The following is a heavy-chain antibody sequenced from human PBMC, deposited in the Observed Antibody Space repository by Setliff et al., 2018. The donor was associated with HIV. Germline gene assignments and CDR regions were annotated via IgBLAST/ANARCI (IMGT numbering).Heavy chain of an antibody. V-gene: IGHV4-38-2*01. D-gene: IGHD1-26*01. CDR1: GYSISSDYY. J-gene: IGHJ4*02. CDR3: ARLSGSYYFDY. Sequence: NPSETLSLTCAVSGYSISSDYYCGWIRQPPGKGLEWIGSIYRIGTTYYNPSLKSRITISVDTSKNQFSLKLSSVTAADTAVYYCARLSGSYYFDYWGQGTLVTVSS. CDR2: IYRIGTT.